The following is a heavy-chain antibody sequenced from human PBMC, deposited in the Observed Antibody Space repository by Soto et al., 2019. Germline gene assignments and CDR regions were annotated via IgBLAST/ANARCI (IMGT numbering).Heavy chain of an antibody. D-gene: IGHD1-26*01. CDR1: GGSISSGGYY. CDR2: IYYSGST. V-gene: IGHV4-31*03. J-gene: IGHJ4*02. CDR3: ARDNGSGSYGYFDY. Sequence: PSETLSLTCTVSGGSISSGGYYWSWIRQHPGKGLEWIGYIYYSGSTYYNPSLKSRVTISVDTSKNQFSLKLSSMTAADTAVYYCARDNGSGSYGYFDYWGQGTLVTVSS.